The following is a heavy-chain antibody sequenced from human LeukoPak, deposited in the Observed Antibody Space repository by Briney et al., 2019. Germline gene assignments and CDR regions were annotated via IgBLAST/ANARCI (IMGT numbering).Heavy chain of an antibody. CDR1: GYSFTTYP. D-gene: IGHD4-23*01. J-gene: IGHJ6*02. V-gene: IGHV1-18*01. CDR2: INTNNGNT. CDR3: ARVHFGGNYYDYYGMDV. Sequence: GASVKVSCEASGYSFTTYPLSWVRQAPGQGLEWMGWINTNNGNTKLAQKVQDRVTMTADTSRTTAYMEMRSLRSDDTAMYFCARVHFGGNYYDYYGMDVWGQGTTVTVSS.